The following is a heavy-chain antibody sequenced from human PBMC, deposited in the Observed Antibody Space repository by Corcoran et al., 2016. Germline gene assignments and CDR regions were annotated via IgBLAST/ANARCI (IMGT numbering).Heavy chain of an antibody. V-gene: IGHV3-7*01. D-gene: IGHD6-13*01. J-gene: IGHJ4*02. Sequence: EVQMVESGVGLGQPGGYLRLSCPASGFMFSTYWMNWVRQAPGKGPEWVANIKQDENEKYYVGSVKGRFNISRENAKNSLYLQMKSLRVEDTSVYYCARSSWHDYWGQGTVVTVSS. CDR2: IKQDENEK. CDR1: GFMFSTYW. CDR3: ARSSWHDY.